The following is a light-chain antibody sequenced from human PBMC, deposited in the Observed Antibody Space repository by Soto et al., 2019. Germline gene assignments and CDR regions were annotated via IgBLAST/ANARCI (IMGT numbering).Light chain of an antibody. J-gene: IGKJ1*01. Sequence: DIQMTQSPSSLSASVGDRVTITCRASQSISNYLNWYQLKPGKAPKLLIYAASRLQSGVPSRFSGSRSGTDFTLTISSLQPEDFATYYCQQSFSTPPWTFGQGTKVEIK. CDR2: AAS. CDR3: QQSFSTPPWT. CDR1: QSISNY. V-gene: IGKV1-39*01.